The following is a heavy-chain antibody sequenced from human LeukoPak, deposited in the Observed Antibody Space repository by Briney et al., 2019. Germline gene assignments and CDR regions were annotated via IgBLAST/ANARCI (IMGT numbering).Heavy chain of an antibody. CDR2: IIPIFGTA. Sequence: SVTVSCTASGGTFSSYAISWVRQAPGQGLEWMGGIIPIFGTANYAQKFQGRVTITADESTSTAYMELSSLRSEDTAVYYCASRHNWNYYYYGMDVWGQGTTVTVSS. D-gene: IGHD1-20*01. CDR3: ASRHNWNYYYYGMDV. CDR1: GGTFSSYA. J-gene: IGHJ6*02. V-gene: IGHV1-69*13.